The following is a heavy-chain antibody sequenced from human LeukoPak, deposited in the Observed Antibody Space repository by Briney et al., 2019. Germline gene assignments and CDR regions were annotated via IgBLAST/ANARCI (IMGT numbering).Heavy chain of an antibody. Sequence: GGSLRLSCAASGFTFSSYEINWVRQAPGKGLEWVSYISSSGSTIYYADSVKGRFTISRDNAKNSLYLQMNSLRAEDTAVYYCARDPGSGWWHFDYWGQATLVTVSS. J-gene: IGHJ4*02. D-gene: IGHD6-19*01. CDR1: GFTFSSYE. CDR3: ARDPGSGWWHFDY. V-gene: IGHV3-48*03. CDR2: ISSSGSTI.